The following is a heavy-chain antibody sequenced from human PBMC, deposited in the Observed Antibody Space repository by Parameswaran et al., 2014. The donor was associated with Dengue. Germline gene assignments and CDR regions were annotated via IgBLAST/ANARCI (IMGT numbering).Heavy chain of an antibody. D-gene: IGHD3-16*01. V-gene: IGHV1-18*01. CDR3: ARHRRLQVWDAFDI. J-gene: IGHJ3*02. CDR2: ISTYSSAT. Sequence: WVRQAPGQGLEWVGWISTYSSATSYAQKFQDRVIMKTDTSTSTVYMQLRNLRSDDTAVYYCARHRRLQVWDAFDIWGQGTMVTVSS.